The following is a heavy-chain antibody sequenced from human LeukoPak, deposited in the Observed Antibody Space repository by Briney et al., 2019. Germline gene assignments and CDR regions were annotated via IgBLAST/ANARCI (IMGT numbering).Heavy chain of an antibody. J-gene: IGHJ4*02. V-gene: IGHV3-48*03. CDR3: ARANGGYSYGYPDY. CDR2: IHISGSPI. Sequence: GGSLRLSCAASGFTFSSYEMNWVRQAQGKGPEWVSYIHISGSPIYYADSVKGRFTISRDNAKNSLFLQMNSLRAEDTAIYYCARANGGYSYGYPDYWGQGTLVTVSS. D-gene: IGHD5-18*01. CDR1: GFTFSSYE.